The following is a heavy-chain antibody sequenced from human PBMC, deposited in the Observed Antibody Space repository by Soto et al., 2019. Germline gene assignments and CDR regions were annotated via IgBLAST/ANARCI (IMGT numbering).Heavy chain of an antibody. CDR2: IYHSGST. V-gene: IGHV4-30-2*01. CDR3: ARVPDR. CDR1: GGSISSGGYS. D-gene: IGHD2-2*01. J-gene: IGHJ5*02. Sequence: SETLSLTCAVSGGSISSGGYSWSWIRQPPGKGLEWIGYIYHSGSTYYYPSLKSRVTISVDRSKNLFSLKLSSVTAADTAVYYCARVPDRWGQGTLVTVS.